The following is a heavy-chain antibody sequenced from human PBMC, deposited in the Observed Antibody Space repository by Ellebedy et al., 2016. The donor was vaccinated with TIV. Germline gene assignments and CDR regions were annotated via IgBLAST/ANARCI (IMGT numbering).Heavy chain of an antibody. CDR3: ATSGYSDTWLFRGMDV. D-gene: IGHD5-12*01. J-gene: IGHJ6*02. CDR2: ISSSSSTI. CDR1: GFTFSSYS. Sequence: WGSLRLSCAASGFTFSSYSMNWVRQAPGKGLEWVSYISSSSSTIYYADSVKGRFTISRDNAKNSLYLQMNGLTAEDSAVYYCATSGYSDTWLFRGMDVWGQGTTVTVSS. V-gene: IGHV3-48*04.